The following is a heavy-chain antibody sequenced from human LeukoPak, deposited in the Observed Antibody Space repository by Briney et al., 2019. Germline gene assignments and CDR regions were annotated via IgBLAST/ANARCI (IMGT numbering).Heavy chain of an antibody. Sequence: GESLRISCKGSGYSFTSYWISWVRQMPGKGLEWMGRIDPSDSYTNYSLSFQGHVTISADKSISTAYLQWSSLKASDTAMYYCARQDCSGGSCFRNYWFDPWGQGTLVTVSS. V-gene: IGHV5-10-1*01. CDR3: ARQDCSGGSCFRNYWFDP. CDR1: GYSFTSYW. CDR2: IDPSDSYT. J-gene: IGHJ5*02. D-gene: IGHD2-15*01.